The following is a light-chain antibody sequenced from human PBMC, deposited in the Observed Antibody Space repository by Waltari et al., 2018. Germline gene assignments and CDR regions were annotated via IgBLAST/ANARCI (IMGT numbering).Light chain of an antibody. J-gene: IGKJ5*01. CDR3: QQRRDWPIT. V-gene: IGKV3-11*01. CDR1: QSVSSY. CDR2: DAS. Sequence: DIVLTQSPASLSLSPGERATLSCRASQSVSSYLAWYQQKPGQAPRLLIHDASNRATGIPARFSGSGSGTDFTLTISSLEPEDFAVYYCQQRRDWPITFGQGTRLEIK.